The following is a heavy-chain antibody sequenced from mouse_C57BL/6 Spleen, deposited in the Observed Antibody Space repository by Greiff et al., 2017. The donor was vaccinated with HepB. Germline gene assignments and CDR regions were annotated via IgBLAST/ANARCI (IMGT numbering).Heavy chain of an antibody. CDR3: ARDDGYYYFDY. J-gene: IGHJ2*01. D-gene: IGHD2-3*01. CDR1: GFTFSDYG. CDR2: ISSGSSTI. V-gene: IGHV5-17*01. Sequence: EVKVEESGGGLVKPGGSLKLSCAASGFTFSDYGMHWVRQAPEKGLEWVAYISSGSSTIYYADTVKGRFTISRDNAKNTLFLQMTSLRSEDTAMYYCARDDGYYYFDYWGQGTTLTVSS.